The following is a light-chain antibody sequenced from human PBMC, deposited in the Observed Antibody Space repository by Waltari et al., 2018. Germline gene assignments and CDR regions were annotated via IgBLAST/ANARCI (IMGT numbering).Light chain of an antibody. CDR2: YDD. CDR1: RSNIGNNA. V-gene: IGLV1-36*01. Sequence: QSVLTQSPSVSEAPRQRVTISCSGSRSNIGNNAVNWDQHLPGKAPKLLIYYDDLLPSGVSDRFSGSKSGTSASLAISGLQSEDEADYYCAAWDDSLNGWVFGGGTKLTVL. CDR3: AAWDDSLNGWV. J-gene: IGLJ3*02.